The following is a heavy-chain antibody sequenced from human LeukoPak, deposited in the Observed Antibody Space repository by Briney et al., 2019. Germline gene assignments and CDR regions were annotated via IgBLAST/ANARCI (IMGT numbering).Heavy chain of an antibody. D-gene: IGHD1-14*01. CDR3: ARGTTNLDY. V-gene: IGHV3-23*01. Sequence: GGSLRLSCAASGFTFSSSGMSWVRQAPGKGLEWVSGITGGNTYYVDPVKGRFTISRDNSKNTLYLQMTSLRAEDTAVYYCARGTTNLDYWGQGTLVTVSS. CDR2: ITGGNT. J-gene: IGHJ4*02. CDR1: GFTFSSSG.